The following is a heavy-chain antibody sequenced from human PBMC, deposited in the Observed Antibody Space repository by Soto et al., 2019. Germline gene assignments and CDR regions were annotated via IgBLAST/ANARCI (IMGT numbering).Heavy chain of an antibody. CDR1: GGSFSGYY. CDR3: ARGLITMVRGVIVGRYYYYYMDV. D-gene: IGHD3-10*01. J-gene: IGHJ6*03. Sequence: PSETLSLTCAVYGGSFSGYYWSWIRQPPGKGLEWIGEINHSGSTNYNPSLKSRVTISVDTSKNQFSLKLSSVTAADTAVYYCARGLITMVRGVIVGRYYYYYMDVWGKGTTVTVSS. V-gene: IGHV4-34*01. CDR2: INHSGST.